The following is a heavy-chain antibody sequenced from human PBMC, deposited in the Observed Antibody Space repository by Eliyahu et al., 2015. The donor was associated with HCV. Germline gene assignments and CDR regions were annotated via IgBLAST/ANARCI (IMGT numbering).Heavy chain of an antibody. Sequence: QVQLQESGPGLVKPSETLSLTCTVSGGSITTSYWSWIRXPPGKGLEWIGYIHYSGSTNYNPSLKSRVTISIDTSKNQFSLKLTSVTAADTAMYYCASGGGGIAVTGTGGWFDPWGQGTLVTVSS. D-gene: IGHD6-19*01. CDR1: GGSITTSY. CDR2: IHYSGST. V-gene: IGHV4-59*01. J-gene: IGHJ5*02. CDR3: ASGGGGIAVTGTGGWFDP.